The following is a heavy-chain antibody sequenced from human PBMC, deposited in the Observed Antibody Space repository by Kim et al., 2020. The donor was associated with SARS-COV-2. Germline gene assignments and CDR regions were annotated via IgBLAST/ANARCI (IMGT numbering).Heavy chain of an antibody. CDR2: ISSSSSYI. V-gene: IGHV3-21*01. CDR3: ATAQGGGDYLLYAFDI. D-gene: IGHD4-17*01. Sequence: GGSLRLSCAASGFTFSSYSMNWVRQAPGKGLEWVSSISSSSSYIYYADSVKGRFTISRDNAKNSLYLQMNSLRAEDTAVYYCATAQGGGDYLLYAFDIWGQGTMVTVSS. J-gene: IGHJ3*02. CDR1: GFTFSSYS.